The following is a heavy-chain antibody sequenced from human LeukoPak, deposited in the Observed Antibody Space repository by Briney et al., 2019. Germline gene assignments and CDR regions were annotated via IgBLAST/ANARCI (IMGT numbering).Heavy chain of an antibody. J-gene: IGHJ4*02. CDR1: GYTFTSYY. CDR2: INPSGGTT. CDR3: ARGGRYYYDSSGYYSGDY. Sequence: ASVKVSCKASGYTFTSYYMHWVRQAPGQGLEWMGVINPSGGTTNYAQKFQGRVTVTRDTSTSTVYMELSSLRSEDTAVYYCARGGRYYYDSSGYYSGDYWGQGTLVTVSS. V-gene: IGHV1-46*01. D-gene: IGHD3-22*01.